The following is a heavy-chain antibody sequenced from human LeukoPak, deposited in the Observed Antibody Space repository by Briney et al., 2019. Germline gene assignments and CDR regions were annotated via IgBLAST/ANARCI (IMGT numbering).Heavy chain of an antibody. D-gene: IGHD6-19*01. V-gene: IGHV3-23*01. CDR2: ISGSGGST. CDR1: GFTFSSYA. J-gene: IGHJ5*02. CDR3: ASSLGASSGWYNWFDP. Sequence: GGSLRLSCAASGFTFSSYAMSWVRQAPGKGLEWVSAISGSGGSTFYADSVKGRFTISRDNSKNTLYLQMNSLRAEDTAVYYCASSLGASSGWYNWFDPWGQGTLVTVSS.